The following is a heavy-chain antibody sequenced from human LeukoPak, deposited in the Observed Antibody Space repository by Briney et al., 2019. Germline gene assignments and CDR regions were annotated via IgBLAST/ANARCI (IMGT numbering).Heavy chain of an antibody. CDR3: AREDGYSQADS. J-gene: IGHJ4*02. D-gene: IGHD5-24*01. CDR2: IYYSGST. CDR1: GGSISSYY. Sequence: SETLSLTCTVSGGSISSYYWSWIRQPPGKGLEWIGYIYYSGSTNYNPSLKSRVTVSVDTSKNQFSLKLTSVTAADTAVYYCAREDGYSQADSWGQGILVTVSS. V-gene: IGHV4-59*01.